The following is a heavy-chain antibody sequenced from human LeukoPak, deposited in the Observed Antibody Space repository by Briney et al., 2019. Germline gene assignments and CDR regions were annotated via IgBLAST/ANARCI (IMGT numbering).Heavy chain of an antibody. D-gene: IGHD1-26*01. CDR3: ARESGSYPDAFDI. J-gene: IGHJ3*02. CDR1: GGTFSSYA. Sequence: SVKVSCKASGGTFSSYAISWVRQAPGQGLEWMGGIIPIFGTANYAQRFQGRVTITADESTSTAYMELSSLRSEDTAVYYCARESGSYPDAFDIWGQGTMVTVSS. V-gene: IGHV1-69*13. CDR2: IIPIFGTA.